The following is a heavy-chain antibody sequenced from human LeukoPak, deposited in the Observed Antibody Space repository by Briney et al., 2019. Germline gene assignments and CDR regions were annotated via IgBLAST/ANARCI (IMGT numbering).Heavy chain of an antibody. Sequence: ASVKVSCKASGYTFTSYYMHWVRQAPGQGLEWMGIINPSGGSTSCAQKFQGRATMTRDTSTSTVYMELSSLRSEDTAVYYCARDMVGATPWDWGQGTLVTVSS. V-gene: IGHV1-46*01. J-gene: IGHJ4*02. D-gene: IGHD1-26*01. CDR1: GYTFTSYY. CDR3: ARDMVGATPWD. CDR2: INPSGGST.